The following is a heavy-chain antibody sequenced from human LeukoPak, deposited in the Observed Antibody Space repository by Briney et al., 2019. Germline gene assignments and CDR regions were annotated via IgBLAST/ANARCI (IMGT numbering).Heavy chain of an antibody. CDR3: ARDPPSRREVVPAGNWFDP. CDR2: ISSSSSTI. V-gene: IGHV3-48*01. J-gene: IGHJ5*02. Sequence: GGSLRLSCAASGFTFSSYSMNWVCQAPGKGLEWVSYISSSSSTIYYADSVKGRFTISRDNAKNSLYLQMNSLRAEDTAVYYCARDPPSRREVVPAGNWFDPWGQGTLVTVSS. D-gene: IGHD2-2*01. CDR1: GFTFSSYS.